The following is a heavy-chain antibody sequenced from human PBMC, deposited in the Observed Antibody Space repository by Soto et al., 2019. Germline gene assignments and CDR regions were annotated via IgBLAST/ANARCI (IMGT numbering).Heavy chain of an antibody. V-gene: IGHV1-69*12. Sequence: QVRLVQSGAEVKQTESSVKVSCEASGTTFSNFAIGWVRQAPGQGLEWMGGIILPFGTPNYAQKFQGRVTISADESMTTVYMELRGLRSGDTAVYYCVRGPDYDYWGQGTLVTVSS. CDR2: IILPFGTP. CDR1: GTTFSNFA. J-gene: IGHJ4*02. CDR3: VRGPDYDY.